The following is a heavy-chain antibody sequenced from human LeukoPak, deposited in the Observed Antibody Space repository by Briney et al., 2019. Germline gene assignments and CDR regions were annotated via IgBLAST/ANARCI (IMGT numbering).Heavy chain of an antibody. CDR2: IYYSGST. CDR3: ARDGNYYYMDV. CDR1: GGSISSYY. Sequence: SETLSLTCTVSGGSISSYYWSWIRQPPGKGLEWIGYIYYSGSTNYNPSLKSRVTISVDTSKNQFSLKLSSVTAAGTAVYYCARDGNYYYMDVWGKGTTVTVSS. V-gene: IGHV4-59*01. J-gene: IGHJ6*03.